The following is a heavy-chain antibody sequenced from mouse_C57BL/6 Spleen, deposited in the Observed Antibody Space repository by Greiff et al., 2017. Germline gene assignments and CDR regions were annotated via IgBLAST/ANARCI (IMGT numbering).Heavy chain of an antibody. V-gene: IGHV5-17*01. CDR2: ISSGSSTL. Sequence: EVQVVESGGGLVKPGGSLKLSCAASGFTFSDYGMHWVRQAPEKGLEWVAYISSGSSTLYYADPVKGRFTISRDNAKNTLFLRRTSLRSEDTALYYGAIQLGDYFDYWGQGTTLTVSS. J-gene: IGHJ2*01. D-gene: IGHD4-1*02. CDR1: GFTFSDYG. CDR3: AIQLGDYFDY.